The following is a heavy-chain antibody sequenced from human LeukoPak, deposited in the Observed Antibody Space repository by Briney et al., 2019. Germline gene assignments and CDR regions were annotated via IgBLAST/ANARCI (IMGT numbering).Heavy chain of an antibody. V-gene: IGHV3-21*01. J-gene: IGHJ4*02. CDR3: AKTDCTSSSCYTIDS. CDR1: GFTFSTYR. Sequence: GGSLRLSCAASGFTFSTYRMNWVRQAPGKGLEWVSSISSSSNYIYYADSVEGRFTISRDNAKNSLYLQMNSLRAEDTAVYYCAKTDCTSSSCYTIDSWGQGTLVTVSS. CDR2: ISSSSNYI. D-gene: IGHD2-2*02.